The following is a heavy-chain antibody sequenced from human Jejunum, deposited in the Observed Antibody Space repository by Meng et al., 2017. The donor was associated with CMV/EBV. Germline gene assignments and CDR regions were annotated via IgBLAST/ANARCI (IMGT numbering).Heavy chain of an antibody. Sequence: VRLLEAAGDLLQPGGSLRLSCAASGFPFSTNVMSWVRQAPGQGLEWVSAISGSDDSTYYAESVKGRFTISRDNSKNTLYLQMNSLRAEDTAVYYCAKGSGSRSYRFDYWGQGTLVTVFS. D-gene: IGHD3-10*01. J-gene: IGHJ4*02. CDR2: ISGSDDST. CDR1: GFPFSTNV. CDR3: AKGSGSRSYRFDY. V-gene: IGHV3-23*01.